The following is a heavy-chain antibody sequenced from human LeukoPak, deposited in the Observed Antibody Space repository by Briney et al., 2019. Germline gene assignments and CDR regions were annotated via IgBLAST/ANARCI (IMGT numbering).Heavy chain of an antibody. CDR1: GGSISSSSYS. Sequence: SETLSLTCTVSGGSISSSSYSWGWIRQPPGKGLEWIGSIYYSGSTYYNPSLKSRVTISVDTSKNQFSLKLSSVTAADTAVYYCKMQQPGDYWGQGTLVTVSS. CDR2: IYYSGST. V-gene: IGHV4-39*01. CDR3: KMQQPGDY. J-gene: IGHJ4*02. D-gene: IGHD6-13*01.